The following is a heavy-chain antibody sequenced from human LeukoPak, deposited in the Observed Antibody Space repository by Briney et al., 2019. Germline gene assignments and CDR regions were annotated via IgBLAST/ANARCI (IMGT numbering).Heavy chain of an antibody. CDR2: ITSSASTI. Sequence: GSLRLSCAASGFTFTSYEMNRVRQAPGKGLEWVSYITSSASTIYYADSVKGRFTISRDNAKNSLYLQMNSLRAEDTAVYYCVRGGRNYLYWGQGTLVTVSS. D-gene: IGHD1-7*01. J-gene: IGHJ4*02. CDR3: VRGGRNYLY. V-gene: IGHV3-48*03. CDR1: GFTFTSYE.